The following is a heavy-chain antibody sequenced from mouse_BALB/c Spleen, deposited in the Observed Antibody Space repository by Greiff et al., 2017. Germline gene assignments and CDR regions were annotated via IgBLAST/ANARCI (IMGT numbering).Heavy chain of an antibody. D-gene: IGHD1-1*01. CDR3: ARGELRYYFDY. Sequence: VQLQQSGAELMKPGASVKISCKATGYTFSSYWLEWVKQRPGHGLEWIGEILPGSGSTNYNEKFKGKATFTADTSSNTAYMQLSSLTSEDAAVYYCARGELRYYFDYWGQGTTLTVSS. V-gene: IGHV1-9*01. CDR1: GYTFSSYW. J-gene: IGHJ2*01. CDR2: ILPGSGST.